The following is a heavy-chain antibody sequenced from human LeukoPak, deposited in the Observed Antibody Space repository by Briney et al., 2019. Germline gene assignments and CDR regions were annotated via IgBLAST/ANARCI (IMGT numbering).Heavy chain of an antibody. CDR1: GGSISSYY. CDR2: IYYSGST. Sequence: PSETLSLTCTVSGGSISSYYWSWIRQPPGKGLEWIGYIYYSGSTNYNPSLKSRVTISVDTSKNQFSLKLSSVTAADTAVYYCARVVEMATIRYYFDHWGQGTLVTVSS. J-gene: IGHJ4*02. D-gene: IGHD5-24*01. CDR3: ARVVEMATIRYYFDH. V-gene: IGHV4-59*01.